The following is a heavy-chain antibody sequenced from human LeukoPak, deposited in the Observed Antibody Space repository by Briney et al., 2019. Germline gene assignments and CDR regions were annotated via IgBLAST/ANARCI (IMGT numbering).Heavy chain of an antibody. Sequence: ASVKVSCKASGYTFTSYGISWVRQAPGQGLEWMGWISAYNGNTNYAQKLQGRVTMTTDTSTSTAYMELRSLRSDDTAVYYCARKAPDIVVVPAAPYYYYYYMDVWGKGTTATVSS. CDR3: ARKAPDIVVVPAAPYYYYYYMDV. D-gene: IGHD2-2*01. CDR2: ISAYNGNT. V-gene: IGHV1-18*01. J-gene: IGHJ6*03. CDR1: GYTFTSYG.